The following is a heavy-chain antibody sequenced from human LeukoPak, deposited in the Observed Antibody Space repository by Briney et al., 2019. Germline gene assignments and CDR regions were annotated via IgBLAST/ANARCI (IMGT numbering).Heavy chain of an antibody. J-gene: IGHJ4*02. V-gene: IGHV1-69*13. CDR3: ARSHSGSLRDFDY. CDR1: GGTFSSYA. Sequence: SVKVSCTASGGTFSSYAISWVRQAPGQGLEWMGGIIPIFGTANYAQKFQGRVTITADESTSTAYMELSSPRSEDTAVYYCARSHSGSLRDFDYWGQGTLVTVSS. CDR2: IIPIFGTA. D-gene: IGHD1-26*01.